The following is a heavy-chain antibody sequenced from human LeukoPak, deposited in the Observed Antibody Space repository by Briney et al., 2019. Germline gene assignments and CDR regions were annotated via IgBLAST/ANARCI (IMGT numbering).Heavy chain of an antibody. Sequence: GASMKVSCKASGYTFTGYYMHWVRQAPGQGLEWMGWINPNSGGTNYAQKFQGRVTMTRDTSIRTAYMELSRLRSDDTAVYYCARIGGSYAAKGWFDPWGQGTLVTVSS. CDR1: GYTFTGYY. V-gene: IGHV1-2*02. J-gene: IGHJ5*02. CDR2: INPNSGGT. D-gene: IGHD1-26*01. CDR3: ARIGGSYAAKGWFDP.